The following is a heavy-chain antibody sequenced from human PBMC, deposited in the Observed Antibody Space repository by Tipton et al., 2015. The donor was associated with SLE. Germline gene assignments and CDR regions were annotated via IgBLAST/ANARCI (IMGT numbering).Heavy chain of an antibody. CDR1: GFPFSSYW. D-gene: IGHD6-13*01. J-gene: IGHJ3*02. CDR2: IKQDGSEK. CDR3: ARGWYSSSFLGAFDI. V-gene: IGHV3-7*04. Sequence: SLRLSCAASGFPFSSYWMSWVRQAPGKGLEWVANIKQDGSEKYYVDSVKGRFTISRDNAKNSLYLQMNSLRAEDTAVYYCARGWYSSSFLGAFDIWGQGTMVTVSS.